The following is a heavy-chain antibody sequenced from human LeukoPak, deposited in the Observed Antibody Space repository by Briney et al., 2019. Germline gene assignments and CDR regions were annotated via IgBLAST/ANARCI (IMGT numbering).Heavy chain of an antibody. D-gene: IGHD3-22*01. CDR3: ARGRHDITMIVVVMTSVSYYLDV. J-gene: IGHJ6*03. V-gene: IGHV4-34*01. CDR2: INHGGST. CDR1: SGSFSGYY. Sequence: PSETLSLTCAVYSGSFSGYYWSWIRQPPGKGLEWIGEINHGGSTNYNPSLKSRVTISVDTSKNQFSLKLRSVTAADTAVYYCARGRHDITMIVVVMTSVSYYLDVWGKGTTVTIS.